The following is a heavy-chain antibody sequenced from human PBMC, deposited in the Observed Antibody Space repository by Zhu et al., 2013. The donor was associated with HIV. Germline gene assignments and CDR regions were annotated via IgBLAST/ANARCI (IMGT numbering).Heavy chain of an antibody. J-gene: IGHJ4*02. D-gene: IGHD2-21*02. CDR3: VFGAENGGNSFPDY. CDR2: IIPILGIA. Sequence: QVQLVQSGAEVKKPGSSVKVSCKASGGTFSSYTISWVRQAPGQGLEWMGRIIPILGIANYAQKFQGRVTITADKSTSTAYMELSSLRSEDTAVYYCVFGAENGGNSFPDYWGQGTLVTVSS. CDR1: GGTFSSYT. V-gene: IGHV1-69*02.